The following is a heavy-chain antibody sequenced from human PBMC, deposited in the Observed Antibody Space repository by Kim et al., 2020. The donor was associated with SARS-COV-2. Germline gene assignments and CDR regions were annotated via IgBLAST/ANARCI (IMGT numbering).Heavy chain of an antibody. D-gene: IGHD3-10*01. V-gene: IGHV3-73*01. J-gene: IGHJ6*02. CDR3: TRRMQDRGYYGMDV. Sequence: GASVKGRFTISRDDSKDTAYLQMNSLKTEDTAVYYCTRRMQDRGYYGMDVWGQGTTVTVSS.